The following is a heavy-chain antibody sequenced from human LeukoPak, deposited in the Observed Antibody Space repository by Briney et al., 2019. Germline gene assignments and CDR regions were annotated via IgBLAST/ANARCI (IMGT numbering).Heavy chain of an antibody. CDR1: GFTFDDYS. CDR2: TSWNSGSI. V-gene: IGHV3-9*01. D-gene: IGHD3-22*01. Sequence: PGGSLRLSCAASGFTFDDYSMHCVRQVPGKGLEWVSGTSWNSGSIGYADSVKGRFTISRDNAKNSLYLQMNSLRAEDTALYYCAKDKATMIVGSFDYWGQGTLVTVSS. J-gene: IGHJ4*02. CDR3: AKDKATMIVGSFDY.